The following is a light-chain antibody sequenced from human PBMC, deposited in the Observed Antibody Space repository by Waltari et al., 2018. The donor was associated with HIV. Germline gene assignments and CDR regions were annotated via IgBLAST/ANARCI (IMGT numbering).Light chain of an antibody. CDR2: DVS. V-gene: IGLV2-11*01. J-gene: IGLJ3*02. CDR3: CSYAGTYTWV. CDR1: SSDVGGYNY. Sequence: QSALTQPRSVSGSPGQSVTISCTGTSSDVGGYNYVSWYQQHPTKAPKLTIHDVSKRPPGVPDRFSGSKSGNPASLTISGLQAEDEADYYCCSYAGTYTWVFGGGTKLTVL.